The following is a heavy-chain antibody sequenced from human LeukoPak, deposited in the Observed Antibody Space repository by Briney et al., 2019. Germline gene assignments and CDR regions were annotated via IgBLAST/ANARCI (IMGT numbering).Heavy chain of an antibody. V-gene: IGHV1-69*13. CDR2: IIPIFGTA. CDR3: AKDRGWNYSAFDY. D-gene: IGHD1-7*01. Sequence: SVKVSCKASGGTFSSYVISWVRQAPGQGLEWMGGIIPIFGTANYAQKFQGRVTITADESTSTAYMELSSLRAEDTAVYYCAKDRGWNYSAFDYWGQGTLVTVSS. J-gene: IGHJ4*02. CDR1: GGTFSSYV.